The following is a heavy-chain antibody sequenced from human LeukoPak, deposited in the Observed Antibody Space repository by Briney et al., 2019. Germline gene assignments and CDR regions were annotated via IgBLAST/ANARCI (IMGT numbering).Heavy chain of an antibody. J-gene: IGHJ4*02. CDR1: GFTFSSHG. CDR2: IWYDASNK. Sequence: GGSLRLSCAASGFTFSSHGMHWVRQAPGKGLEWVALIWYDASNKYYADSVRGRFTISRDNFKNTLYLEMNSLRAEDTAVYYWSRLCGCDLDFWGQGTVVTVSS. D-gene: IGHD3-10*02. V-gene: IGHV3-33*01. CDR3: SRLCGCDLDF.